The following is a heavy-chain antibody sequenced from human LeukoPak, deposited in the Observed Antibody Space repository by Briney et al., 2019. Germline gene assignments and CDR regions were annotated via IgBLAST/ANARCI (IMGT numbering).Heavy chain of an antibody. CDR3: ARGGRFYFGSGTDYYFMDV. CDR1: GGPLSHFY. J-gene: IGHJ6*03. V-gene: IGHV4-59*01. Sequence: PSETLSLTCTVSGGPLSHFYWSWVRQPPGKALEWIGYVYYNDYTTYNPSLNGRVTISKDPSKNQFSLNLTSVTAADTAVYYCARGGRFYFGSGTDYYFMDVWGIGTTVTVSS. CDR2: VYYNDYT. D-gene: IGHD3-10*01.